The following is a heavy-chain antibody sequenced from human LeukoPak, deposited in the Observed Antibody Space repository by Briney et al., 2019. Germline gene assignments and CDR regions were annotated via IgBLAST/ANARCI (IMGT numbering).Heavy chain of an antibody. Sequence: GGSLRLSCAASGFTFSSYEMNWVRQAPGKGLEWVSYISSSGSTIYYADSVKGRFTISRDNAKNSLYLQMNSLRAEDTAVYYCARVQGGGAGFDYWGQGTLVTVSS. D-gene: IGHD1-26*01. V-gene: IGHV3-48*03. CDR3: ARVQGGGAGFDY. J-gene: IGHJ4*02. CDR2: ISSSGSTI. CDR1: GFTFSSYE.